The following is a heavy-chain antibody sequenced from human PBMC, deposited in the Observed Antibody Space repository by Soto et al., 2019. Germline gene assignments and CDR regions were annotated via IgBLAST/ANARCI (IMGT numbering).Heavy chain of an antibody. J-gene: IGHJ4*02. V-gene: IGHV4-38-2*02. CDR1: VFSINTNYY. CDR3: ARTGTYHRFWSGEY. D-gene: IGHD3-3*01. CDR2: IWHSGSV. Sequence: PSETLSLTCTVSVFSINTNYYWVWIRQPPGKGLEWIGSIWHSGSVYYNPSLKSRVTMSIDTSKNDFSLRLNSMTAADTAVYFCARTGTYHRFWSGEYSGLGTMVTVSS.